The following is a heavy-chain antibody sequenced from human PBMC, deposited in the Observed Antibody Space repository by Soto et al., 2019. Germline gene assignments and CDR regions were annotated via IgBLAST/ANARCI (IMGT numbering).Heavy chain of an antibody. V-gene: IGHV2-70*01. CDR1: GFSLSTSGMC. CDR2: IDWDDDK. D-gene: IGHD4-17*01. Sequence: SGPTLVNPTQTLTLTCTFSGFSLSTSGMCVSWIRQPPGKALEWLALIDWDDDKYYSTSLKTRLTISKDTSKNQVVLTMTNMDPVDTATYYCARGYGDYVSYYFDYWGQGTLLTVPS. J-gene: IGHJ4*02. CDR3: ARGYGDYVSYYFDY.